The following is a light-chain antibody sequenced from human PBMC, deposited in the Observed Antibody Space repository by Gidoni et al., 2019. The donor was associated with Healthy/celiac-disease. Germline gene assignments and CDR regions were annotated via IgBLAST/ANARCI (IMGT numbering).Light chain of an antibody. CDR3: QQSYSTPNT. CDR1: QSISSY. J-gene: IGKJ2*01. Sequence: DIQMTPSPSSLSASVGDRVTITCRASQSISSYLNWYQQKPGKAPKLLIYAASSLQSGVPSRFSGSGSGTDFTLTISSLQPEDFATYYCQQSYSTPNTFXQXTKLEIK. CDR2: AAS. V-gene: IGKV1-39*01.